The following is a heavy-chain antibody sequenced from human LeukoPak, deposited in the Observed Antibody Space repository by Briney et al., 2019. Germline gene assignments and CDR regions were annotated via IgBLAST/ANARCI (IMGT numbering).Heavy chain of an antibody. J-gene: IGHJ4*02. CDR3: AGRGGSGETAMVTPFAY. CDR2: IYHSGRT. V-gene: IGHV4-30-2*01. CDR1: GGSLSRGGYY. Sequence: SQTLSLTCTVSGGSLSRGGYYWSSVRQPPGRGLERVGYIYHSGRTYNKPSLKSRVTISQDRSKNQYSPKLSAVTAADPAVHYCAGRGGSGETAMVTPFAYGGQGTLVTVSA. D-gene: IGHD5-18*01.